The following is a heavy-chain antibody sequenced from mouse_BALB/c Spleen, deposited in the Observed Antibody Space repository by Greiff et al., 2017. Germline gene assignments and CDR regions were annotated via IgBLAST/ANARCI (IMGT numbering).Heavy chain of an antibody. V-gene: IGHV1-7*01. CDR2: INPSTGYT. D-gene: IGHD2-1*01. CDR3: ARGGGNYRGTFAY. J-gene: IGHJ3*01. Sequence: QVHVKQSGAELAKPGASVKMSCKASGYTFTSYWMHWVKQRPGQGLEWIGYINPSTGYTEYNQKFKDKATLTADKSSSTAYMQLSSLTSEDSAVYYCARGGGNYRGTFAYWGQGTLVTVSA. CDR1: GYTFTSYW.